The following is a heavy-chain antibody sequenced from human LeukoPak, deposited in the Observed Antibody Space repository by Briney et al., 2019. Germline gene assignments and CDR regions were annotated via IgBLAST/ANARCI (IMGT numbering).Heavy chain of an antibody. CDR1: GFTFSSYW. J-gene: IGHJ4*02. CDR3: ASGVLRYFDWRHFDY. CDR2: INTDGSST. V-gene: IGHV3-74*01. D-gene: IGHD3-9*01. Sequence: GGSLRLSCAASGFTFSSYWMHWVRQAPGKGLVWVSRINTDGSSTSYADSVKGRFTISRDNSKNTLYLQMNSLRAEDTAVYYCASGVLRYFDWRHFDYWGQGTLVTVSS.